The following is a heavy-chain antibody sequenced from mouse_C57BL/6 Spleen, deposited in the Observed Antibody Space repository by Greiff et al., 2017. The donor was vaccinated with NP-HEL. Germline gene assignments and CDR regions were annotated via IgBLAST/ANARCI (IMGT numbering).Heavy chain of an antibody. CDR2: FHPYNDDT. D-gene: IGHD1-1*01. Sequence: QVQLKQSGAELVKPGASVKMSCKASGYTFTTYPIEWMKQNHGKSLEWIGNFHPYNDDTKYNEKFKGKATLTVEKSSSTVYLELSRLTSDDSAVYYCAIITTVVADDYAMDYWGQGTSVTVSS. CDR3: AIITTVVADDYAMDY. V-gene: IGHV1-47*01. CDR1: GYTFTTYP. J-gene: IGHJ4*01.